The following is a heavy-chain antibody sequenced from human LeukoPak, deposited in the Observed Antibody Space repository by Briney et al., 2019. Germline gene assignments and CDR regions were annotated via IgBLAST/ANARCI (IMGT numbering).Heavy chain of an antibody. Sequence: PGGSLRRYCAASGFTFSNYAMTWVRQAPGKGLEWVSAISDSGRSTYYADSVRGRFTISRDISKSTLYLQMNSLRAEDTALYSCAKGQKWELPLDFWGQGTLVTVSS. CDR1: GFTFSNYA. V-gene: IGHV3-23*01. CDR2: ISDSGRST. D-gene: IGHD1-26*01. J-gene: IGHJ4*02. CDR3: AKGQKWELPLDF.